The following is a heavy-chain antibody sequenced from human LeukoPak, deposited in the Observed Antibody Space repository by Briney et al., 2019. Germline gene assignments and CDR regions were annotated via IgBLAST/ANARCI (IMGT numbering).Heavy chain of an antibody. Sequence: ASVTVSFKASGGTFSSYAISWVRQAPGQGLEWMGGIIPIFGTANYAQKFQGRVTITTDESTSTAYMELSSLRSEDTAVYYCARGGGVGYYDSSGLDYWGQGTLVTVSS. CDR3: ARGGGVGYYDSSGLDY. D-gene: IGHD3-22*01. J-gene: IGHJ4*02. CDR2: IIPIFGTA. CDR1: GGTFSSYA. V-gene: IGHV1-69*05.